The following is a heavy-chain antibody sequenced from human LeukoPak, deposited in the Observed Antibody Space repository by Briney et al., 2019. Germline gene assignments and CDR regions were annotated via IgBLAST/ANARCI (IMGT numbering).Heavy chain of an antibody. CDR3: ARGGIGSGWYFDY. V-gene: IGHV3-7*01. D-gene: IGHD6-19*01. CDR2: IKKDGSEK. CDR1: GFTFSSYE. J-gene: IGHJ4*02. Sequence: GGSLRLSCAASGFTFSSYEMNWVRQAPGKGLEWVANIKKDGSEKYYVDSVKGRFTISRDNAKNSLYLQMNSLRAEDTAVYYCARGGIGSGWYFDYWGQGTLVTVSS.